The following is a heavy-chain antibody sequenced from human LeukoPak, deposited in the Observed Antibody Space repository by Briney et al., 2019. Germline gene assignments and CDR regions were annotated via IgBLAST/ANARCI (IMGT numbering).Heavy chain of an antibody. CDR3: ARAQYSGYDSWFDP. D-gene: IGHD5-12*01. V-gene: IGHV3-13*01. Sequence: PGGSLRLFCAASGFTFSSYDMHWVRRATGKGLEWVSAIATAGDTYYPGSVKGRFTISRENAKNSLYLQMNSRRAGDTAVYYCARAQYSGYDSWFDPWGQGTLVTVSS. CDR1: GFTFSSYD. J-gene: IGHJ5*02. CDR2: IATAGDT.